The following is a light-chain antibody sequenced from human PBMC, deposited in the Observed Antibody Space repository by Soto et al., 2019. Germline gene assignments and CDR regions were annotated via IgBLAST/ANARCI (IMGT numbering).Light chain of an antibody. V-gene: IGKV1-5*03. Sequence: FQMTQSPSTLSASVGDRVTITCRASQSLSGWLAWYQQKPGRARKLLNYRMSSLETGVPSRFSGSGSGTEFTMTISSLQPDDVATYYCQQYYGPWTLGQGNKVQIK. CDR2: RMS. J-gene: IGKJ1*01. CDR1: QSLSGW. CDR3: QQYYGPWT.